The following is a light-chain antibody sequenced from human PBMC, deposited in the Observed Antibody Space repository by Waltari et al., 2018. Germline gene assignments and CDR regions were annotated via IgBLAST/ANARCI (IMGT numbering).Light chain of an antibody. CDR3: SSYTTSISYV. J-gene: IGLJ1*01. V-gene: IGLV2-14*03. CDR1: SSDIGVYHH. Sequence: QSALTQPASVSGSPGQSTTISCPGTSSDIGVYHHVSWYQQHPGKSPKLMIYDVTTRPSGVSDRFSGSKSDYTASLTISGLQAEDEADYYCSSYTTSISYVFGTGTRVTVL. CDR2: DVT.